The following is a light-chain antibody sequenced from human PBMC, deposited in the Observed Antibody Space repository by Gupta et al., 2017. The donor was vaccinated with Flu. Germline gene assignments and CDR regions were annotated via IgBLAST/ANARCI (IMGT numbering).Light chain of an antibody. CDR1: QSVSSSY. CDR3: QQYDTPRT. V-gene: IGKV3-20*01. J-gene: IGKJ1*01. Sequence: EIVLTQSPGTLSLSPGERATLSCRASQSVSSSYLAWYQQKPGQAPRLLIYGASSRATGIPDRFSGSGSGTDFTLTSSRLEPEDFAVYYCQQYDTPRTFGQGTKVEIK. CDR2: GAS.